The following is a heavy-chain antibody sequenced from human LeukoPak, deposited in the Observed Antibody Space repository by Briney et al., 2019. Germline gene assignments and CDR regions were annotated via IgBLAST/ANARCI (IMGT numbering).Heavy chain of an antibody. Sequence: GASVTVSCKASGYSFTGYYMHWVRQAPGQGFEWMGWINPNSGGTNYAQKFQGRVTMTGDTSISTAYMELSRLRSDDTAMYYCARARLEWLFGFDPWGQGTLVTVSS. CDR3: ARARLEWLFGFDP. CDR2: INPNSGGT. D-gene: IGHD3-3*01. CDR1: GYSFTGYY. J-gene: IGHJ5*02. V-gene: IGHV1-2*02.